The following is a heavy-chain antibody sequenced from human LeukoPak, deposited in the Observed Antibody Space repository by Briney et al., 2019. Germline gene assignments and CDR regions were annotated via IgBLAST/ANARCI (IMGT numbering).Heavy chain of an antibody. Sequence: GGSLRLSCAASGFTFSSYSMNWVRQAPGKGLEWVSYISSSSSTIYYADSVKGRFTISRDNAKNSLYLQMNSLRAEDTAVYYCARGTRDTAIDYWGQGTLVTVSS. V-gene: IGHV3-48*04. CDR1: GFTFSSYS. CDR2: ISSSSSTI. J-gene: IGHJ4*02. D-gene: IGHD5-18*01. CDR3: ARGTRDTAIDY.